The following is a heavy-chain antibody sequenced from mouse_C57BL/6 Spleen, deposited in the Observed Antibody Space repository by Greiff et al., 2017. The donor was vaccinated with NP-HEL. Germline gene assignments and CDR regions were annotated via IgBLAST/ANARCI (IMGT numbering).Heavy chain of an antibody. J-gene: IGHJ4*01. Sequence: VQLQQSGPELVKPGASVKISCKASGYTFTDYYMNWVKQSHGKSLEWIGDINPNNGGTSYNQKFKGKATLTVDKSSSTAYMELRSLTSEDSAVYYCAREDDYLYYAMDYWGQGTSVTVSS. V-gene: IGHV1-26*01. CDR3: AREDDYLYYAMDY. CDR2: INPNNGGT. D-gene: IGHD2-4*01. CDR1: GYTFTDYY.